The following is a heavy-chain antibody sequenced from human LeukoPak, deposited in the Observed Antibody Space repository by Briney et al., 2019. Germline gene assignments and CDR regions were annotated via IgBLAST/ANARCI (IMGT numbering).Heavy chain of an antibody. CDR2: INPGGDNT. CDR1: GYTFTSYY. V-gene: IGHV1-46*01. J-gene: IGHJ3*01. Sequence: GASVKVSFKASGYTFTSYYMHWVRQASGQGLEWMGLINPGGDNTDYAQNFQGRVSMTRDTSTSTVYMWLSSLRSEDTAVYYCARIRDGYNDAYDVWGQGTMVTVSS. D-gene: IGHD5-24*01. CDR3: ARIRDGYNDAYDV.